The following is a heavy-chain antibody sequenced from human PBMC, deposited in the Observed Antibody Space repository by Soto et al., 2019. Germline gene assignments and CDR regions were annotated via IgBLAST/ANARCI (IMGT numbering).Heavy chain of an antibody. D-gene: IGHD3-3*01. V-gene: IGHV1-18*01. CDR3: ARDSNPFGVVIRGPEKRKYGMDV. CDR1: NYPFTSYG. J-gene: IGHJ6*02. CDR2: ISAYNNNA. Sequence: ASVKVSCKASNYPFTSYGFAWVRQAPGHGLQWLGRISAYNNNADYAQEFQGRVTMTTDTSTRTAVMELRSLTSDDTGVYYCARDSNPFGVVIRGPEKRKYGMDVWGQGTTVTV.